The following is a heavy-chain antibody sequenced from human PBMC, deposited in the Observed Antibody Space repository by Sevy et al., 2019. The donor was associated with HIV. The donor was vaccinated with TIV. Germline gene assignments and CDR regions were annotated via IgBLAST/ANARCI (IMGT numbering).Heavy chain of an antibody. V-gene: IGHV3-23*01. Sequence: GGSLRLSCAASGFTFAKYSMSWVRQAPGKGLEWVSTFSFGCGRINYADSVKGRFTICRDDSKHALFLQMNSLRAEDTATYFCAREACTQPHDYWGKGTLVTVSS. CDR1: GFTFAKYS. J-gene: IGHJ4*02. CDR2: FSFGCGRI. CDR3: AREACTQPHDY. D-gene: IGHD2-8*01.